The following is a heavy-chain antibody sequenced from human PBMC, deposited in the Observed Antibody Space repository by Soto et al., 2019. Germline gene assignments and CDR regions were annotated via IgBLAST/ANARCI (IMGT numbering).Heavy chain of an antibody. Sequence: SVKVSCKASVGTFSSYAISWVRQAPGQGLEWMGGIIPIFGTANYAQKFQGRVTITADESTSTAYMELSSLRSEDTAVYYCARRRDGYNSASGMDVWGQGTTVTVSS. CDR3: ARRRDGYNSASGMDV. CDR1: VGTFSSYA. CDR2: IIPIFGTA. D-gene: IGHD1-1*01. V-gene: IGHV1-69*13. J-gene: IGHJ6*02.